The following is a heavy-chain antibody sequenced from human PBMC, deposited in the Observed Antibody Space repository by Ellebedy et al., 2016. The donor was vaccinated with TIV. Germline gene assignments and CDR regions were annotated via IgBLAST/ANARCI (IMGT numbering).Heavy chain of an antibody. J-gene: IGHJ6*03. CDR1: GFTFRAYA. D-gene: IGHD4-23*01. Sequence: GESLKISCAVSGFTFRAYAMNWVRQAPGKGLEWVSSISPNGEDTYYEDSLKGRVTISRDNSRNTLYLQLNSLRAEDTAVYYCAKLSGNSLKYYYHIDDWGTGTTVTVSS. V-gene: IGHV3-23*01. CDR3: AKLSGNSLKYYYHIDD. CDR2: ISPNGEDT.